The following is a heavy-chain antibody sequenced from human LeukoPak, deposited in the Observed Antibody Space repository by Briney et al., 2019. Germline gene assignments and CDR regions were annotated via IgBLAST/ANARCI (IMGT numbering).Heavy chain of an antibody. D-gene: IGHD1-1*01. CDR2: IYYTGRS. Sequence: SETLSLPCTVSGRSLSSSSHSWGWIRQPPGKGLEWTGTIYYTGRSYYNPSLESRLTISVDTSKNQFSLKLTSVTAADTAIYYCAQSLGSGNWIGNWFDPWGQGTLVTVSS. J-gene: IGHJ5*02. V-gene: IGHV4-39*01. CDR1: GRSLSSSSHS. CDR3: AQSLGSGNWIGNWFDP.